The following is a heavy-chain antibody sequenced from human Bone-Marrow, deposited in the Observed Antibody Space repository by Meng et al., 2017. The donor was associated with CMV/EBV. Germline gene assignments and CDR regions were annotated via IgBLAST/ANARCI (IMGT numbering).Heavy chain of an antibody. Sequence: LSLTCAVSGVSVSSDLVTWVRQAPGKGLEWLAMFHGGTRIFYADSVKGRFTLSTDTARNVLYLQLTDLRVEDTALYYCATRLHWGQGTLVTVSS. CDR2: FHGGTRI. D-gene: IGHD1-1*01. J-gene: IGHJ1*01. CDR3: ATRLH. CDR1: GVSVSSDL. V-gene: IGHV3-53*01.